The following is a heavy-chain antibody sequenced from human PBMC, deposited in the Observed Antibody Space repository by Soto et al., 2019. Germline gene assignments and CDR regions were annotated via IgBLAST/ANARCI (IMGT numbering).Heavy chain of an antibody. CDR3: AREYSSSSSFDY. V-gene: IGHV4-61*01. CDR2: IYYSGST. Sequence: SETLSLTCTVSGGSVSSGSYYWSWIRQPPGKGLEWIGYIYYSGSTNYNPSLKSRATISVDTSKNPFSLKLSSVTAEDTAGYYCAREYSSSSSFDYWGQGTLVTVSS. CDR1: GGSVSSGSYY. D-gene: IGHD6-6*01. J-gene: IGHJ4*02.